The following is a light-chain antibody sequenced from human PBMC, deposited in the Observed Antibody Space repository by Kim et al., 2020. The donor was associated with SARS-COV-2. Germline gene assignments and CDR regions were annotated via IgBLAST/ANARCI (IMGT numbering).Light chain of an antibody. J-gene: IGKJ2*01. Sequence: DIQMTQSPSTLSASVGDRVTITCRASQNINSWLSWHQQKPGKAPKLLIYDTSNLDDGVPSRFSGSGFGTEFTLTISSLQPDDFATYYCQKDEGYSTATFGQGTKLEI. CDR3: QKDEGYSTAT. V-gene: IGKV1-5*01. CDR2: DTS. CDR1: QNINSW.